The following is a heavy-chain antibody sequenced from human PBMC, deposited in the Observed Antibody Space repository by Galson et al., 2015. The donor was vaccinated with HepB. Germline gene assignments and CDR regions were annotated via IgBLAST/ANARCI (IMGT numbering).Heavy chain of an antibody. D-gene: IGHD3-3*01. CDR1: SYTFTSYG. J-gene: IGHJ5*02. CDR3: ARVRLGNTIFGVVTPPGWFDP. CDR2: ISAYNGNT. Sequence: VKVSCKASSYTFTSYGISWVRQAPGQGLEWMGWISAYNGNTNYAQKLQGRVTMTTDTSTSTAYMELRSLRSDDTAVYYCARVRLGNTIFGVVTPPGWFDPWGQGTLVTVSS. V-gene: IGHV1-18*04.